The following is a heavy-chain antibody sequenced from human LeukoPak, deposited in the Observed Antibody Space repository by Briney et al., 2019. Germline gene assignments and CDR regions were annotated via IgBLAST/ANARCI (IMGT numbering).Heavy chain of an antibody. CDR3: ARELPDTAIPDY. D-gene: IGHD5-18*01. V-gene: IGHV1-69*13. CDR1: GGTFSNYA. J-gene: IGHJ4*02. CDR2: IIPIFGTA. Sequence: SVKVSCKASGGTFSNYAISWVRQAPGQGLEWMGGIIPIFGTANYAQKFQGRVTITADESTSTAYMELSSLRSEDTAVYYCARELPDTAIPDYWGQGTLVTVSS.